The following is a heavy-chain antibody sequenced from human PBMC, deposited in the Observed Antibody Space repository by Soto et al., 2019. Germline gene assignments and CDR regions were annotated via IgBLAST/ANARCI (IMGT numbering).Heavy chain of an antibody. D-gene: IGHD3-3*01. J-gene: IGHJ1*01. CDR3: ARGYYDLLSAVVQH. V-gene: IGHV3-48*01. CDR2: ISSTSSTI. Sequence: EVQLVESGGGLVQPGGSLRLSCAASGFTFSSYCMNWVRQAPGKGLEWISYISSTSSTIHYADSVKGRFTISRDNAKNSLYLQINSLRAEDTAVYYFARGYYDLLSAVVQHWGQGTLVIGTS. CDR1: GFTFSSYC.